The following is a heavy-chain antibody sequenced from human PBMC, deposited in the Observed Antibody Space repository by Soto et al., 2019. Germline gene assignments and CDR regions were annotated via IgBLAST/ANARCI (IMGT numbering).Heavy chain of an antibody. CDR3: ARDQLPYLDYYYNWFDP. D-gene: IGHD2-2*01. CDR1: GYTFTSYY. Sequence: VASVKVSCKASGYTFTSYYMHWVRQAPGQGLEWMGIINPSGGSTSYAQKFQVRVTMTRDTSTSTVYMELSSLRSEDTAVYYCARDQLPYLDYYYNWFDPWGQGTLVTVSS. CDR2: INPSGGST. V-gene: IGHV1-46*01. J-gene: IGHJ5*02.